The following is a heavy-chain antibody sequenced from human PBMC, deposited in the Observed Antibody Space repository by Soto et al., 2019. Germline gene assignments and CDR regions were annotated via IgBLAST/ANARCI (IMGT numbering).Heavy chain of an antibody. J-gene: IGHJ4*02. V-gene: IGHV4-61*08. CDR1: GGSISSGDYY. D-gene: IGHD1-26*01. Sequence: ETLSLTCTVSGGSISSGDYYWSWIRQPPGKGLEWIGNIYYSGSTNYNPSLKSRVTISVDTSKNQFSLKLSSVTAADTAVYYCASAWSGSYYRYWGQGTLVTVSS. CDR3: ASAWSGSYYRY. CDR2: IYYSGST.